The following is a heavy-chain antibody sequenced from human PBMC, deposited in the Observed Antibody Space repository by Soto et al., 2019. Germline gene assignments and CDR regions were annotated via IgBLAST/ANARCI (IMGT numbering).Heavy chain of an antibody. CDR1: GGTFSSYA. CDR2: IIPIFGTA. D-gene: IGHD6-19*01. Sequence: VASVKVSCKASGGTFSSYAISWVRQAPGQGLEWMGGIIPIFGTANYAQKFQGRVTITADESTSTAYMELSSLRSEDTAVYYCARGSIGSGKGYYYYYGMDVWGQGTTVTVSS. V-gene: IGHV1-69*13. CDR3: ARGSIGSGKGYYYYYGMDV. J-gene: IGHJ6*02.